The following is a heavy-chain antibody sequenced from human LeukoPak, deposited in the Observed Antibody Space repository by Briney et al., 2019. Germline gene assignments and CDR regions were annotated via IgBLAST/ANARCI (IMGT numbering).Heavy chain of an antibody. CDR2: IGTAGDT. CDR1: GFTFSDYD. V-gene: IGHV3-13*01. CDR3: VRVAKERVDGVYYFDY. Sequence: AGGSLRLSCAASGFTFSDYDMHWVRQATGKGLEWVSAIGTAGDTYYTGSVKGRFTISRENAKNSLYLQMNSLRAGDTAVYYCVRVAKERVDGVYYFDYWGQGTPVTVSS. D-gene: IGHD1-1*01. J-gene: IGHJ4*02.